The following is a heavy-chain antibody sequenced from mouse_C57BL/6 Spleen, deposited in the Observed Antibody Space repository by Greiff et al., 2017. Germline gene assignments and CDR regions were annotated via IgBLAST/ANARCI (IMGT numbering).Heavy chain of an antibody. Sequence: EVQGVESGGGLVKPGGSLKLSCAASGFTFSSYAMSWVRQTPEKRLEWVATISDGGSYTYYPDNVKGRFTISRDNAKNNLYLQMSHLKSEDTAMYYCARDWDEGFAYWGQGTLVTVSA. D-gene: IGHD4-1*01. V-gene: IGHV5-4*01. CDR1: GFTFSSYA. CDR2: ISDGGSYT. CDR3: ARDWDEGFAY. J-gene: IGHJ3*01.